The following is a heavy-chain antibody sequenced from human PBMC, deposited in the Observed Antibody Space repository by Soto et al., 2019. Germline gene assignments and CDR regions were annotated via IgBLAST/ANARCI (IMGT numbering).Heavy chain of an antibody. V-gene: IGHV5-51*01. J-gene: IGHJ4*02. D-gene: IGHD1-26*01. CDR2: IHPSDSDT. Sequence: PGESLKISCQGSGYKFNSYWIAWVRQMPGKGLEWMGVIHPSDSDTTYSPSFQGHVAFSVDKSNSTAYVQWSSLKASDTAMYFCARRVGGLQNLDYWGQGNLVTVSS. CDR1: GYKFNSYW. CDR3: ARRVGGLQNLDY.